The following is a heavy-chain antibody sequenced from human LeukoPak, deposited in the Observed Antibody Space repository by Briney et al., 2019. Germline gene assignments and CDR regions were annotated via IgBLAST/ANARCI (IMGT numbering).Heavy chain of an antibody. CDR1: GGSISSYY. J-gene: IGHJ5*02. D-gene: IGHD3-10*01. Sequence: SETLSLTCTVSGGSISSYYWSWIRQPPGKGLEWMGYIYYSGSTNYNPSLKSRVTISVDTSKNQFSLKLSSVTAADTAVYYCARGRQYYYGSGSNDNNNWFDPWGQGTLVTVSS. CDR2: IYYSGST. V-gene: IGHV4-59*01. CDR3: ARGRQYYYGSGSNDNNNWFDP.